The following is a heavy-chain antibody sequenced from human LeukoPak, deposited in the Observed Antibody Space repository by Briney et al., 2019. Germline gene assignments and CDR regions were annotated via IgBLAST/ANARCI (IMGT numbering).Heavy chain of an antibody. CDR2: INSDGSST. J-gene: IGHJ4*02. CDR1: GFTFSSYW. Sequence: GGSLRLSCAASGFTFSSYWMYWVRQAPGKGLVWVSRINSDGSSTSYADSVKGRFTISRDNAKNTLYLQMNSLRAEDTAAYYCARSGLDYDFWSGSDYWGQGTLVTVSS. D-gene: IGHD3-3*01. CDR3: ARSGLDYDFWSGSDY. V-gene: IGHV3-74*01.